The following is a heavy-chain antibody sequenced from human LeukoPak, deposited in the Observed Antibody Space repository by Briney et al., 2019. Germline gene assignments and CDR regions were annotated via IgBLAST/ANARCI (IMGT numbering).Heavy chain of an antibody. J-gene: IGHJ5*02. CDR2: IRSKAYGGTT. CDR3: GSGERSWFDP. CDR1: GFTFSSYR. V-gene: IGHV3-49*03. D-gene: IGHD5-12*01. Sequence: GGSLRLSCAASGFTFSSYRMSWFRQAPGKGLEWVGFIRSKAYGGTTEYAASVKGRFTISRDDSKSIAYLQMNSLKTEDTAVYYCGSGERSWFDPWGQGTLVTVSS.